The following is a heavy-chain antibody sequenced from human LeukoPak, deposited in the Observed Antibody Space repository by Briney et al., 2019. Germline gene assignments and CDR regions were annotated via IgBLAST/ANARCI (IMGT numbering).Heavy chain of an antibody. CDR3: ATGNYHAFDI. V-gene: IGHV3-74*01. CDR1: GFTFSSYW. CDR2: LNSDGSSR. D-gene: IGHD1-7*01. J-gene: IGHJ3*02. Sequence: GGSLRLSCAASGFTFSSYWMHWVRQPPGKGLVWVSCLNSDGSSRRYADSVRGRFTISRDNAKNTLYLQMNSLRAEDTAVYYCATGNYHAFDIWGQGTMVTVSS.